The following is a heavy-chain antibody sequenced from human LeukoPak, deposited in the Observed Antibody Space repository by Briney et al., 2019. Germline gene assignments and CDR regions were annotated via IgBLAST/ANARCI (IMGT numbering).Heavy chain of an antibody. CDR2: ISDSGGST. CDR1: GFTLSSYA. V-gene: IGHV3-23*01. J-gene: IGHJ3*02. Sequence: GGSLRLSCAASGFTLSSYAMSWVRQTPGKGLEWVSGISDSGGSTVYADSIKGRFIISRDNSKNMLYLQMNSLRAEDTAVYYCARDTVPGDSFDIWGQGTMVTVSS. CDR3: ARDTVPGDSFDI.